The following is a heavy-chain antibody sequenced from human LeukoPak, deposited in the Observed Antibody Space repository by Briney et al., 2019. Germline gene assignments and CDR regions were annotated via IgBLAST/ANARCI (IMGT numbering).Heavy chain of an antibody. CDR1: GFTFSDHY. J-gene: IGHJ4*02. V-gene: IGHV3-72*01. CDR2: IKNKANSYTT. D-gene: IGHD6-13*01. Sequence: GGSLRLSCAASGFTFSDHYMDWVRQAPGKGLEGVGRIKNKANSYTTEYAASVKGRFTISRDDSLDLQMHSLKTEDTAVYYCARDNKGYSSSYFGFDHWGQGTLVTVSS. CDR3: ARDNKGYSSSYFGFDH.